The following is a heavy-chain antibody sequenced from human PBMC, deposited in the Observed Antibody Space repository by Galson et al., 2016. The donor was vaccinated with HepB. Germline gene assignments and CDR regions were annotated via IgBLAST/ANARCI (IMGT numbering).Heavy chain of an antibody. CDR2: IYYSGST. Sequence: TLSLTCSVSGGSITSGGYYRHWIRQHPGKGLAWIGYIYYSGSTHYNPSLKSRITISLGTSKNQFSLRLSSVTAADSAVYYCARGHDYSDYAGTFQDWGQGTLVTVSS. J-gene: IGHJ4*02. CDR1: GGSITSGGYY. V-gene: IGHV4-31*03. CDR3: ARGHDYSDYAGTFQD. D-gene: IGHD4-11*01.